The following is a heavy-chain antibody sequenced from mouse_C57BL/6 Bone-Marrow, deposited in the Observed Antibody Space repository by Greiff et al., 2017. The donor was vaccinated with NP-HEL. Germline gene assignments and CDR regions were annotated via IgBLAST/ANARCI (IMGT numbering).Heavy chain of an antibody. CDR2: IDPEDGDT. V-gene: IGHV14-1*01. CDR3: TTLYYDYDGFAY. Sequence: EVQLQQSGAELVRPGASVKLSCTASGFNIKDYYMHWVKQRPEQGLEWIGRIDPEDGDTEYAPKMQGKATMTADTSSNTAYLQLSSLTSEDTAVYYCTTLYYDYDGFAYWGQGTLVTVSA. J-gene: IGHJ3*01. D-gene: IGHD2-4*01. CDR1: GFNIKDYY.